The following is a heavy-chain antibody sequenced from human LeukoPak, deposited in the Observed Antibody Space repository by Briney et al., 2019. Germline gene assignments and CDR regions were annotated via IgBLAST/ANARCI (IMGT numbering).Heavy chain of an antibody. CDR3: ARDSSGYYLFDY. Sequence: SETLSLTCTVSGGSISSGSYYWRWIRQPAGTGLEWIGRIYTSGSTNYNPSLKSRVTISVDTSKNQFSLKLSSVTAADTAVYYCARDSSGYYLFDYWGQGTLVTVSS. V-gene: IGHV4-61*02. D-gene: IGHD3-22*01. CDR2: IYTSGST. CDR1: GGSISSGSYY. J-gene: IGHJ4*02.